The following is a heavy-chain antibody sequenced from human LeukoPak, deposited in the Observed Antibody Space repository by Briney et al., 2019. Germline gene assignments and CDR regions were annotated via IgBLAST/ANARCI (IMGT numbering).Heavy chain of an antibody. J-gene: IGHJ4*02. V-gene: IGHV4-39*07. CDR3: ARDRGFRESYFDY. D-gene: IGHD3-10*01. CDR1: GGSISSSSYY. Sequence: SETLSLTCTVSGGSISSSSYYWGWIRQPPGKGLEWIGSIYYSGSTYYNPSLKGRVTISVDTSKNQFSLKLSSVTAADTAVYYCARDRGFRESYFDYWGQGTLVTVSS. CDR2: IYYSGST.